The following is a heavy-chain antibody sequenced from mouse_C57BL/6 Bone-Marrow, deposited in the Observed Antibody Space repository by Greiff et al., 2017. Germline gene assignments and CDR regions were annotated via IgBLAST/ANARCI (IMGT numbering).Heavy chain of an antibody. CDR1: GFSLTSYG. D-gene: IGHD2-2*01. CDR3: AKKNGYNWYFDV. Sequence: VQLQQSGPGLVQPSQSLSITCTVSGFSLTSYGVHWVRQPPGKGLEWLGVIWSVGSTDYNAAFISRLSISKDNSKSQVFFKMNSLQADDTAIYYCAKKNGYNWYFDVWGTGTTVTVSS. J-gene: IGHJ1*03. CDR2: IWSVGST. V-gene: IGHV2-4*01.